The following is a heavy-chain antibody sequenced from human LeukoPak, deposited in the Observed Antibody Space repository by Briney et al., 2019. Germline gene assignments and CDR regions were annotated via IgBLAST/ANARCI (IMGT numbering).Heavy chain of an antibody. CDR3: ARDSGYYYDSSGSLLDY. Sequence: SETLSLTCTVSGGSISSYYWSWIRQPPGKGLEWIGYIYYSGSTNYNPSLKCRVTISVDTSKNQFSLKLSSVTAADTAVYYCARDSGYYYDSSGSLLDYWGQGTLVTVSS. CDR1: GGSISSYY. D-gene: IGHD3-22*01. V-gene: IGHV4-59*01. J-gene: IGHJ4*02. CDR2: IYYSGST.